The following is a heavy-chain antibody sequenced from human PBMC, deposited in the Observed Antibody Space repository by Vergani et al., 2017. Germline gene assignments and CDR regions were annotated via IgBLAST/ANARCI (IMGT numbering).Heavy chain of an antibody. J-gene: IGHJ6*03. CDR3: ARATTGTTWMVGYYYYYYMDV. CDR1: GFTFSSYG. Sequence: QVQLVESGGGVVQPGRSLRLSCAASGFTFSSYGMHWVRQAPGKGLEWVAVISYDGSNKYYADSVKGRFTISRDNSKNTLYLQMNSLRAEDTAVYYCARATTGTTWMVGYYYYYYMDVWGKGTTVTVSS. CDR2: ISYDGSNK. D-gene: IGHD1-1*01. V-gene: IGHV3-30*03.